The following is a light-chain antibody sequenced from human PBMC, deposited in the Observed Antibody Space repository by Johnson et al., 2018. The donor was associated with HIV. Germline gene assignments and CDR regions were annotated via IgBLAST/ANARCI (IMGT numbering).Light chain of an antibody. V-gene: IGLV1-51*01. CDR2: DNN. CDR3: GTWDSSLSAYV. J-gene: IGLJ1*01. CDR1: SSNIGNNY. Sequence: QSVLTQPPSVSAAPGQKVTISCSGSSSNIGNNYVSWYQQLPGTAPKLLIYDNNKRPSGIPDRFSGSKSGTSATLGITGLQTEDEAEYYCGTWDSSLSAYVLGTGTKVTVL.